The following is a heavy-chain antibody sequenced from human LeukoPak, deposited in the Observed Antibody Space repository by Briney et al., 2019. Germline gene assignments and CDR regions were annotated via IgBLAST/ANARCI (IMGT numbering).Heavy chain of an antibody. Sequence: ASVKVSCKASGYTFTGYYMHWVRQAPGQGLEWMGWNNPNSGGTNYAQKFQGRVTMTRDTSISTAYMELSRLRSDDTAVYYCARGPYFWSGYYPRGRAFDIWGQGTMVTVSS. V-gene: IGHV1-2*02. CDR3: ARGPYFWSGYYPRGRAFDI. CDR1: GYTFTGYY. J-gene: IGHJ3*02. D-gene: IGHD3-3*01. CDR2: NNPNSGGT.